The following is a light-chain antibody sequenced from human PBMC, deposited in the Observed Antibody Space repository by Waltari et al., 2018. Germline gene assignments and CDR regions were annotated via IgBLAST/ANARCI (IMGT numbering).Light chain of an antibody. CDR1: NIGSKS. CDR3: QVWDDNSEQVI. Sequence: SFVVTQPPSVSVAPGQTAKIECGGKNIGSKSVQWYQQKAGQAPVSVIYDDSDRHTGIPERFSGSNSRNTATLTISSVEAGDEADYYCQVWDDNSEQVIFGGGSKLTVL. J-gene: IGLJ2*01. CDR2: DDS. V-gene: IGLV3-21*02.